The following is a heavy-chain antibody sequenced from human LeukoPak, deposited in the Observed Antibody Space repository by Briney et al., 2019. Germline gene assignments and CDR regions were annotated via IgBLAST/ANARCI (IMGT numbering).Heavy chain of an antibody. CDR3: ARELADYGDYGWFDP. CDR1: GGSISSGGYY. V-gene: IGHV4-31*03. CDR2: IYYSGST. J-gene: IGHJ5*02. D-gene: IGHD4-17*01. Sequence: PSQTLSLTCTVSGGSISSGGYYWSWIRQHPGKGLEWIGYIYYSGSTYYNPSLKSRVTISVDTSKNQFSLKLSSVTAADTAVYYCARELADYGDYGWFDPWGQGTLVTVSS.